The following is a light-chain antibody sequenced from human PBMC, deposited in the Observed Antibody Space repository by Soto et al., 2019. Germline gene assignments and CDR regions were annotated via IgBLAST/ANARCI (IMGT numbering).Light chain of an antibody. Sequence: QSALIQPASVSGSPGQSITISCTGTSSDVGRYNYVSWYQQHPGKAPKLTIYDVSNRPSGVSSRFSGSKSGNTASLTISGLQAEDEADYYCSSFTSSSTYVFGTGTKLTVL. CDR1: SSDVGRYNY. V-gene: IGLV2-14*01. J-gene: IGLJ1*01. CDR3: SSFTSSSTYV. CDR2: DVS.